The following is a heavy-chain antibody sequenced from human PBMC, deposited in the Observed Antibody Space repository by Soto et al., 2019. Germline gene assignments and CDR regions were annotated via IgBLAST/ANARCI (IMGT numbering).Heavy chain of an antibody. CDR1: GFTFSSYA. CDR3: ARDAAMATITRQAEYYGMDV. D-gene: IGHD5-12*01. V-gene: IGHV3-30-3*01. J-gene: IGHJ6*02. CDR2: ISYDGSNK. Sequence: PGGSLRLSCAASGFTFSSYAMHWVRQAPGKGLEWVAVISYDGSNKYYADSVKGRFTISRDNSKNTLYLQMNSLRAEDTAVYYCARDAAMATITRQAEYYGMDVWGQGTTVTVSS.